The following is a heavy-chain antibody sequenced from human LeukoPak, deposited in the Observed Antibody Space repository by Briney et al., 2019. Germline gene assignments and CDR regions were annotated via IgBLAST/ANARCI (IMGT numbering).Heavy chain of an antibody. Sequence: GGSLRLSCAASGFTFTDYGMHWVRQAPGQGLEWVAAVRFDGSDHYHEDHVKGRFTISRDNSRNTVYLQMNSLRAEDTAVYYCANLEVAGSMDVWGQGTTVTVSS. V-gene: IGHV3-30*02. D-gene: IGHD6-19*01. J-gene: IGHJ6*02. CDR3: ANLEVAGSMDV. CDR2: VRFDGSDH. CDR1: GFTFTDYG.